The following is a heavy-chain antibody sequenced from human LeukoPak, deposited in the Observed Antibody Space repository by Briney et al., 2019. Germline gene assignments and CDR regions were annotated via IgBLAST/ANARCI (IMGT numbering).Heavy chain of an antibody. V-gene: IGHV3-23*01. J-gene: IGHJ4*02. CDR3: ARMGTRDYDGTSHFDY. Sequence: GGSLRLSCAASGFPFSAYAMSWVRQAPGKGLEWVSAISDSGGDTYYADSVKGRFTISRDNSKNTVSLQMNSLRAEDTAVYYCARMGTRDYDGTSHFDYWGQGTLVTVSS. CDR2: ISDSGGDT. CDR1: GFPFSAYA. D-gene: IGHD4-23*01.